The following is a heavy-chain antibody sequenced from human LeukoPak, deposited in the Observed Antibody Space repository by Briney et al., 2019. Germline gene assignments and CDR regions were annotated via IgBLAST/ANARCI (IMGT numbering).Heavy chain of an antibody. CDR3: ARAGTSSWYGYYYCGMDV. D-gene: IGHD6-13*01. CDR1: GFTVSSNY. Sequence: AAGSLRLSCAASGFTVSSNYMSWVRQAPGKGLEWVSVIYSGGSTYYGDSVKGRFTISRDNSKNTLYLQLNSLRAADTAVYYCARAGTSSWYGYYYCGMDVWGQGTTVTVSS. CDR2: IYSGGST. V-gene: IGHV3-66*01. J-gene: IGHJ6*02.